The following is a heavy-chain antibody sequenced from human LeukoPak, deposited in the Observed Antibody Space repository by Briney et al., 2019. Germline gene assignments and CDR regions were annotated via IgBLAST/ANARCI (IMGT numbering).Heavy chain of an antibody. V-gene: IGHV4-59*01. Sequence: PSETLSLTCTVSGGSISSYYWSWIRQPPGKGLEWIGYIYYSGSTNYNPSLKSRVTISVDPSKNQFSLKLSSVTAADTAVYYCARARTILKPFDYWGQGTLVTVSS. J-gene: IGHJ4*02. CDR3: ARARTILKPFDY. CDR2: IYYSGST. D-gene: IGHD3-9*01. CDR1: GGSISSYY.